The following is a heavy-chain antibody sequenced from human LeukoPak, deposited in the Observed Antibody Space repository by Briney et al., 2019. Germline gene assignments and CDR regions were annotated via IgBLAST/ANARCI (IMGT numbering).Heavy chain of an antibody. D-gene: IGHD5-12*01. CDR1: GGSISSGSYY. CDR2: IYTSGST. J-gene: IGHJ4*02. CDR3: AAGVATIV. V-gene: IGHV4-61*02. Sequence: NPSETLSLTCTVSGGSISSGSYYWSWIRQPAGKGLEWIGRIYTSGSTNYNPSLKSRVTISVDTSKNQFSLKLSSVTAADTAVYYCAAGVATIVWGQGTLVTVSS.